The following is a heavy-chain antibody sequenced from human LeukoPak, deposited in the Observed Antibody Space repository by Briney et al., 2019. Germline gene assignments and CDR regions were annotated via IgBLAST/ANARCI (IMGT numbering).Heavy chain of an antibody. CDR1: RFTFSNYW. Sequence: GGSLRLSCAASRFTFSNYWMSWVRQAPGKGLEWVANIKQDGSEKYYVDSVKGRFTISRDNAKNSLYLQMNSLRAEDTAVYYCARDDYGGTKYWGQGTLVTVSS. D-gene: IGHD4/OR15-4a*01. CDR2: IKQDGSEK. CDR3: ARDDYGGTKY. J-gene: IGHJ4*02. V-gene: IGHV3-7*01.